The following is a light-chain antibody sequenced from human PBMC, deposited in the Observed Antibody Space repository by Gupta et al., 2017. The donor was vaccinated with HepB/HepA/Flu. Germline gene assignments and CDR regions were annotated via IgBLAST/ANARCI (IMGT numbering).Light chain of an antibody. V-gene: IGKV1-9*01. CDR1: QGVGGH. CDR2: EIS. J-gene: IGKJ5*01. Sequence: DIQLTQSPSFLSTSVGDRVTITCRASQGVGGHLAWYQQRPGKAPNLLIYEISILQSGVPSRFSGSGSGTEFTLTISSLQPEDFATYYCQQHSYPITFGQGTRLDIK. CDR3: QQHSYPIT.